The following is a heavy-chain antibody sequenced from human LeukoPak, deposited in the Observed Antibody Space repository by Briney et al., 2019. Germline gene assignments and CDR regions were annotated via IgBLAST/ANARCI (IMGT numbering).Heavy chain of an antibody. CDR1: GSTFSSYS. CDR3: ARSPRNPFGEPPDY. CDR2: IRSSSSTI. J-gene: IGHJ4*02. D-gene: IGHD3-10*01. Sequence: GGSLRLSCVASGSTFSSYSMNWVRQAPGKGLEWVSYIRSSSSTIYYADSVKGRFTISRDNAKNSLYLQMSSLRAEDTAVYYCARSPRNPFGEPPDYWGQGTLVTVSS. V-gene: IGHV3-48*04.